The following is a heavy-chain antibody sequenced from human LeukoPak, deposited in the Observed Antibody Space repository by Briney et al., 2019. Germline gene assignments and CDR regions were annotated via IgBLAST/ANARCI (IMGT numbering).Heavy chain of an antibody. CDR3: ATLNGPLFEY. V-gene: IGHV3-7*01. CDR2: IHQHGNEK. Sequence: GGSLRLSCAASGFTFSNYWVSWVRQAPGKGLEWVASIHQHGNEKYFVDSVRGRFTISRDNAKNSLYLQMSSLRADDTAVYYCATLNGPLFEYWGQGTLVTVSS. D-gene: IGHD2-8*01. CDR1: GFTFSNYW. J-gene: IGHJ4*02.